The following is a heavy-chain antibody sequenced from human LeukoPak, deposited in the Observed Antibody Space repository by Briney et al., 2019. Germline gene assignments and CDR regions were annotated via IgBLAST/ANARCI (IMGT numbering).Heavy chain of an antibody. V-gene: IGHV3-23*01. Sequence: PGGSLRLSCAASGFTFSSFGMNWVRQAPGKGLEWVSAISGSGGSTYYADSVKGRFTISRDNSKNTLYLQMNSLGAGDTAVYYCVKGYRYSDYWGQGTLVTVSS. CDR3: VKGYRYSDY. J-gene: IGHJ4*02. CDR1: GFTFSSFG. CDR2: ISGSGGST. D-gene: IGHD1-26*01.